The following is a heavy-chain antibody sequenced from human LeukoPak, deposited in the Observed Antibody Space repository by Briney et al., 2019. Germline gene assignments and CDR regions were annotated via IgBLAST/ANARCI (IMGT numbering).Heavy chain of an antibody. CDR1: GFSFSSYA. Sequence: PGGSLRLSCAASGFSFSSYAMNWVRQAPGKGLEWVSTISGSGDNTYYVDSVKGRFTISRDNSKSTLHLQMNSLRAEDTAVYYCAKGRGGSSSWYSEHAFDIWGQGTMVTVSS. D-gene: IGHD6-13*01. CDR2: ISGSGDNT. CDR3: AKGRGGSSSWYSEHAFDI. J-gene: IGHJ3*02. V-gene: IGHV3-23*01.